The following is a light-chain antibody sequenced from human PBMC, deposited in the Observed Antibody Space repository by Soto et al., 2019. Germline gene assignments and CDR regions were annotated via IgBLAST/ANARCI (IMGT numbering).Light chain of an antibody. V-gene: IGLV1-44*01. CDR2: SNN. CDR1: SSNIGINT. CDR3: EAWDDSLNGVV. Sequence: QSVLTQPPSASGTPGQRVTISCSGSSSNIGINTVNWYQQLPGTAPKLLIYSNNQRPSGVPDRFSGSKSGTSASLAISGLQSEDEADYYCEAWDDSLNGVVFGGGTKVTVL. J-gene: IGLJ2*01.